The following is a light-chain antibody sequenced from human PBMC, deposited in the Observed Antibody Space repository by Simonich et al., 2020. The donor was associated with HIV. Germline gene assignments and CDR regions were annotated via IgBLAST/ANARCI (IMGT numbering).Light chain of an antibody. V-gene: IGKV3-15*01. CDR1: QSVSNN. Sequence: EIEMTQSPATLSVSTGKRANLPYRARQSVSNNLAWYQQKPGQAPRLLMHGTSTRASGIPARVSGRGSGTEFTLTISSLQSEDFAVYHCQQYTHWPLTFGGGTKVEIK. CDR3: QQYTHWPLT. J-gene: IGKJ4*01. CDR2: GTS.